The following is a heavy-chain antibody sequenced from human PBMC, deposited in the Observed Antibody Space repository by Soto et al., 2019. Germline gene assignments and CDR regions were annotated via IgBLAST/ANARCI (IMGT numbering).Heavy chain of an antibody. CDR1: GYTFTSYA. CDR2: INAGTGNT. J-gene: IGHJ6*02. D-gene: IGHD1-7*01. CDR3: ARVGYTWNYAESYYYYGMDV. V-gene: IGHV1-3*01. Sequence: GASVKVSCKASGYTFTSYAMHWVRQAPGQRLEWMGWINAGTGNTKYSQKFQGRVTITRDTSASTAYMELSSLRSEDTAVYYWARVGYTWNYAESYYYYGMDVWGQGTPVTVPS.